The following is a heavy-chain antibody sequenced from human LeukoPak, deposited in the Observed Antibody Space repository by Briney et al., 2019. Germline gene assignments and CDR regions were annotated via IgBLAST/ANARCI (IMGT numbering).Heavy chain of an antibody. V-gene: IGHV3-21*01. J-gene: IGHJ4*02. CDR2: ISSSSSYI. Sequence: GGSLRLSCAASGFTFSSYSMNWVRQAPGKGLEWVSSISSSSSYIYYADSVKGRFTISRDNAKNSLYLQMNSLRAEDTAVYYCASHGELDPWRMAGYFDYWGQGTLVTVSS. CDR3: ASHGELDPWRMAGYFDY. D-gene: IGHD1-26*01. CDR1: GFTFSSYS.